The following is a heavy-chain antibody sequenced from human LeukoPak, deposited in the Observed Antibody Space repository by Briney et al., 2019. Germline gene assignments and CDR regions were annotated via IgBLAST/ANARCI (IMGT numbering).Heavy chain of an antibody. CDR1: GFTVSSNY. CDR3: AKDSGSVAHDILTGYPLYGMDV. CDR2: IYSGGST. Sequence: GGSLRLSCAASGFTVSSNYMSWVRQAPGKGLEWVSVIYSGGSTYYADSVKGRFTISRDNSKNSLYLQMNSLRAEDTALYYCAKDSGSVAHDILTGYPLYGMDVWGQGTTVTVSS. D-gene: IGHD3-9*01. V-gene: IGHV3-53*05. J-gene: IGHJ6*02.